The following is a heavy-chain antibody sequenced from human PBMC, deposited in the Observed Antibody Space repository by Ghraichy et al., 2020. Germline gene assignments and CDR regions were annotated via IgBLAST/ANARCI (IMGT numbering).Heavy chain of an antibody. Sequence: GGSLRLSCVASGFSLSNYAMTWVRQAPGKGLEWVSAIRESGDNTYYADSVKGRFTISRDNSKNPLYMQMNSLRAEDTAVYYCTRWGGSGNLDYWGQGTLVSVSS. CDR3: TRWGGSGNLDY. V-gene: IGHV3-23*01. J-gene: IGHJ4*02. CDR1: GFSLSNYA. CDR2: IRESGDNT. D-gene: IGHD3-10*01.